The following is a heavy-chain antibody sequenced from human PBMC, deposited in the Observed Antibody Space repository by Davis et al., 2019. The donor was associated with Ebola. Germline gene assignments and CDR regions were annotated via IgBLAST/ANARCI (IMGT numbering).Heavy chain of an antibody. CDR1: GYTFTSYG. V-gene: IGHV1-18*01. CDR2: ISAYNGNT. Sequence: AASVKVSCKASGYTFTSYGISWVRQAPGQGLEWMGWISAYNGNTNYAQKFQGRVTITRDTSASTAYMELSSLRSEDTAVYYCARGAHIVVVPAAKSYYYGMDVWGKGTTVTVSS. D-gene: IGHD2-2*01. CDR3: ARGAHIVVVPAAKSYYYGMDV. J-gene: IGHJ6*04.